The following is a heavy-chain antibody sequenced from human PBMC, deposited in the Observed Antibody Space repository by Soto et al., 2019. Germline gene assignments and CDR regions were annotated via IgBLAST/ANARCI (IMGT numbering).Heavy chain of an antibody. Sequence: SETLSLTCTVSGGSISSYYWSWIRQPPGKGLEWIGYIYCSGRTNYNPSLKSRVTISVDTSKNQFSLKLSSVTAADTAVYYCARDRTSRGSWMSYGMDVWGQGTTVTVSS. J-gene: IGHJ6*02. CDR2: IYCSGRT. CDR3: ARDRTSRGSWMSYGMDV. CDR1: GGSISSYY. V-gene: IGHV4-59*01. D-gene: IGHD3-10*01.